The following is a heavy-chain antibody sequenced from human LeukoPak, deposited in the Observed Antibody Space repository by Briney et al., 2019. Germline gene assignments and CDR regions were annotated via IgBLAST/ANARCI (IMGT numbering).Heavy chain of an antibody. Sequence: GGSLRLSCAASGFTFNYAWMSWVRQVPGKGLEWVGQTVSEIDGGTTDYAAPVKGRFTISEDDSKSTLYLQMNSLKIEDTAVYYCTTDEDWNYARKDVWGQGATVIVSS. CDR1: GFTFNYAW. D-gene: IGHD1-7*01. V-gene: IGHV3-15*04. CDR3: TTDEDWNYARKDV. J-gene: IGHJ6*02. CDR2: TVSEIDGGTT.